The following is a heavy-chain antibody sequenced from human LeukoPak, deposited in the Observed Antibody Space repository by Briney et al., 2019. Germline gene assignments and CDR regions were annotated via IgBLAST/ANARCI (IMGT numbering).Heavy chain of an antibody. CDR3: ARVAEYY. V-gene: IGHV3-30-3*01. J-gene: IGHJ4*02. Sequence: GGSLRLSCEASGFTFSSYAIHWVRQAPGKGLEWVAVISHEGDTKFHADSVKGRFTISRDNSKHTLYLQMNSLRPEDAAVYYCARVAEYYWGQGTLVTVSS. CDR1: GFTFSSYA. CDR2: ISHEGDTK. D-gene: IGHD3-10*01.